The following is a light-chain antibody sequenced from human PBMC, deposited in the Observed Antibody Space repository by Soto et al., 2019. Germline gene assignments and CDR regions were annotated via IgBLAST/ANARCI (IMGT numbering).Light chain of an antibody. Sequence: IVLTQSPGTLSLPPGERATLSCRASETVDSNSLAWYQQKPGQAPRLLIYAASRRATGIPDRFIGSGSGTAFSLIITRLEPEDFAVYYCQQYGGSPSFTFGPGTRVDVK. CDR1: ETVDSNS. CDR3: QQYGGSPSFT. V-gene: IGKV3-20*01. CDR2: AAS. J-gene: IGKJ3*01.